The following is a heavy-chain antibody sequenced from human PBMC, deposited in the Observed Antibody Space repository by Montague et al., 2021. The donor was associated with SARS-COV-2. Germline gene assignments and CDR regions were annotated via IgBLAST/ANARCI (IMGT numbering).Heavy chain of an antibody. CDR2: ISGKSGSI. Sequence: SLRLSCAASGFTFDDYAMRWVRQAPGKGLEWVSGISGKSGSIAYADSVKGRFTISRDSAKNSLYLQMNSLRAEDTALYYCAKVMREDYYDSSGSPDAFDIWGQGKMGTGSS. V-gene: IGHV3-9*01. CDR3: AKVMREDYYDSSGSPDAFDI. CDR1: GFTFDDYA. J-gene: IGHJ3*02. D-gene: IGHD3-22*01.